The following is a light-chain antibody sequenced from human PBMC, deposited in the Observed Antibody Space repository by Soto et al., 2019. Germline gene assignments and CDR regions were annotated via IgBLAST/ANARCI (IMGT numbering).Light chain of an antibody. Sequence: EIVLTQSPATLSLSPGERATLSCRASQSVSSYLAWYQQKPGQAPRLLIYDASNRATGIPARFSGSGSGTDFTLTISSLEPEDFAGYYCQQRSNGPTFGGGTKVEIK. CDR2: DAS. CDR1: QSVSSY. CDR3: QQRSNGPT. J-gene: IGKJ4*01. V-gene: IGKV3-11*01.